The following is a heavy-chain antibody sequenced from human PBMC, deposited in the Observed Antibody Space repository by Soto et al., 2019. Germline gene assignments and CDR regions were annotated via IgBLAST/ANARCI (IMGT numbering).Heavy chain of an antibody. D-gene: IGHD2-21*02. CDR2: ISGSGGST. Sequence: PGGSLRLSCAASGFTFSSYAMSWVRQAPGKGLEWVSAISGSGGSTYYADSVKGRFTISRDNSKNTLYLQMNSLRAEDTAVYYWGKGGGVTRYYYYGMDVWGQGTTVTVSS. CDR3: GKGGGVTRYYYYGMDV. J-gene: IGHJ6*02. CDR1: GFTFSSYA. V-gene: IGHV3-23*01.